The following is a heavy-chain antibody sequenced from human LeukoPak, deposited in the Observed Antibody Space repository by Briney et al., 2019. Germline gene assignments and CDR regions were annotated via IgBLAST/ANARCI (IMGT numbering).Heavy chain of an antibody. J-gene: IGHJ6*03. Sequence: GESLKISCAASGFTFRSYTMNWVRQAPGKGLEWVSSIKGRFTISRDNAKNSLYLQMNSLRVEDTAVYYCVRKSYGDFLDYDYHLDVWGKGTTVTVSS. D-gene: IGHD4-17*01. CDR3: VRKSYGDFLDYDYHLDV. CDR1: GFTFRSYT. V-gene: IGHV3-21*01. CDR2: I.